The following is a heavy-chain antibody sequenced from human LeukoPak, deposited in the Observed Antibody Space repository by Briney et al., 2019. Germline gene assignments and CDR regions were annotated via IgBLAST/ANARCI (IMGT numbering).Heavy chain of an antibody. J-gene: IGHJ4*02. CDR1: GFTFSSYG. CDR3: AKSAPTVTTGY. V-gene: IGHV3-30*18. D-gene: IGHD4-17*01. CDR2: ISYDGSNK. Sequence: SGGSLRLSCAASGFTFSSYGMHWVRQAPGKGLEWVAVISYDGSNKYYADSVKGRFTISRDNPKNTLYLQMNSLRAEDTAVYYCAKSAPTVTTGYWGQGTLVTVSS.